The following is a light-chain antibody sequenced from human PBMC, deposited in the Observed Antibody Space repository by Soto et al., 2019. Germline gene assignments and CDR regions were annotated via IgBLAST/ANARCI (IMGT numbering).Light chain of an antibody. J-gene: IGLJ2*01. CDR3: AAWDDSLVV. Sequence: QSVLTQPPSASGTPGQTVTISCSGSSSNIGSAYIYWYQHLPGTAPKLLIYRNNQRPSGVPDRFSASKSGTSASLAISGLRSEDDADYYCAAWDDSLVVFGGGTMLTVL. CDR1: SSNIGSAY. CDR2: RNN. V-gene: IGLV1-47*01.